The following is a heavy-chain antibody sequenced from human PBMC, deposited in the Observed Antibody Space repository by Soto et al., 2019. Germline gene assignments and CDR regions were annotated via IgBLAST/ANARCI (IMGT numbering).Heavy chain of an antibody. CDR2: ISYDGSNK. CDR3: ATSFYGDYIPYYYGMDV. V-gene: IGHV3-30*03. CDR1: GFTFSSYG. J-gene: IGHJ6*02. Sequence: GGSLRLSCAASGFTFSSYGMHWVRQAPGKGLEWVAVISYDGSNKYYADSVKGRFTISRDNSKNTLYLQMNSLRAEDTAVYYCATSFYGDYIPYYYGMDVWGQGTTVTVSS. D-gene: IGHD4-17*01.